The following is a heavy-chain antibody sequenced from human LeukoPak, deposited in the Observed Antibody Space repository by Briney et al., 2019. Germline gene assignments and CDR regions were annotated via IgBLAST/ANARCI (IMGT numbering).Heavy chain of an antibody. Sequence: SETLSLTCTVSGGSISSFYWTWIRQPPGKGLEWIGHIFYSGSTNYNPSLKSRVTISVDTSKNQFSLKLSSVTAADTAVYYCARGRLRLLWFGELFRTSFDYWGQGTLVTVSS. CDR3: ARGRLRLLWFGELFRTSFDY. J-gene: IGHJ4*02. CDR1: GGSISSFY. V-gene: IGHV4-59*12. D-gene: IGHD3-10*01. CDR2: IFYSGST.